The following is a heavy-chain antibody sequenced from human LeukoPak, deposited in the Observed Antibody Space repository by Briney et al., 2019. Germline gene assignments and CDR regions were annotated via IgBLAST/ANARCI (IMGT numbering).Heavy chain of an antibody. CDR2: IYPGDSES. CDR3: ARSGYSSGWYFDY. Sequence: GESLKISCKGSGYSFTSYWIGWVRQMPGKGLEWMGIIYPGDSESRYSPSFQGQVTISADKSINTAYLQWSSLKASDIAMFYCARSGYSSGWYFDYWGQGTLVTVSS. D-gene: IGHD6-19*01. V-gene: IGHV5-51*01. CDR1: GYSFTSYW. J-gene: IGHJ4*02.